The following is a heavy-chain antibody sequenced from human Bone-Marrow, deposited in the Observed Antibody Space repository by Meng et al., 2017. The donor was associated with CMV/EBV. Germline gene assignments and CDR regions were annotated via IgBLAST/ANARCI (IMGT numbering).Heavy chain of an antibody. CDR1: GGSISSSSYY. J-gene: IGHJ4*02. CDR2: IFYRGST. D-gene: IGHD7-27*01. V-gene: IGHV4-39*07. Sequence: SETLSLTCTVSGGSISSSSYYWGWIRQPPGKGLEWIGSIFYRGSTYYNPSLESRVTISVDTSKNQFSLHLRSVTAADTAVYYCARDMGPELGVVYWGQGTLVTVSS. CDR3: ARDMGPELGVVY.